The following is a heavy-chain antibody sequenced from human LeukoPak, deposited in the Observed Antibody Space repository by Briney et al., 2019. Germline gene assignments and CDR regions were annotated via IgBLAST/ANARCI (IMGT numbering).Heavy chain of an antibody. V-gene: IGHV3-15*07. CDR2: VKNRGDGRTT. CDR1: TFTKAW. Sequence: GGSLRLSCVVSTFTKAWMNWVRQAPGKGLEWVGRVKNRGDGRTTDYAVPVKGRFIISRDDSKKAVYLQMDSLKTEDTAVYFCTTEYFGGFEYWGQGTLVTVSS. D-gene: IGHD3-16*01. CDR3: TTEYFGGFEY. J-gene: IGHJ4*02.